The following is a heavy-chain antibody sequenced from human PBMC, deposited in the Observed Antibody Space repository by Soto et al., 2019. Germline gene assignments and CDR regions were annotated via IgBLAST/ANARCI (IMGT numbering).Heavy chain of an antibody. CDR3: ARDLDCSGGSCYSLAYDY. Sequence: GGSRRLSWAASGFTFRYYYMSWIRQAPGKGLEWVSYISSSGSTIYYADSVKGRFTISRDNAKNSLYLQMNSLRAGDTAVYYCARDLDCSGGSCYSLAYDYWGQGTLVTVSS. CDR1: GFTFRYYY. CDR2: ISSSGSTI. D-gene: IGHD2-15*01. V-gene: IGHV3-11*01. J-gene: IGHJ4*02.